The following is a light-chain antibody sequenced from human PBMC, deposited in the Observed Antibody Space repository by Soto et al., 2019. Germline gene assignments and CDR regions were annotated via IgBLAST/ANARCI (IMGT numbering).Light chain of an antibody. CDR1: QSISSW. J-gene: IGKJ1*01. CDR2: KAS. Sequence: DIQMTQSPSTLSASVGARVPITCRASQSISSWLAWYQQKPGKAPKLLIYKASSLESGVPSRFSGSGSGTEFTLTISSLQPDDFATYYCQQYSTFGQGTKV. V-gene: IGKV1-5*03. CDR3: QQYST.